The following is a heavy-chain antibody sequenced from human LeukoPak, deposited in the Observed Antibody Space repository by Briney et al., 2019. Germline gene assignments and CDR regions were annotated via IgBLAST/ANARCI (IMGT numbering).Heavy chain of an antibody. CDR3: ARAHLHYGDSIHDLDY. J-gene: IGHJ4*02. D-gene: IGHD4-17*01. V-gene: IGHV1-46*01. CDR2: IHPSGGST. Sequence: ASVTVSFTASGYTFTIYYMHWVRQAPGQGLEWMGIIHPSGGSTSYAQKFQGRVTMTRDTANCTVYMELSSMRSEDTAVYYCARAHLHYGDSIHDLDYWGQGTLVTVSS. CDR1: GYTFTIYY.